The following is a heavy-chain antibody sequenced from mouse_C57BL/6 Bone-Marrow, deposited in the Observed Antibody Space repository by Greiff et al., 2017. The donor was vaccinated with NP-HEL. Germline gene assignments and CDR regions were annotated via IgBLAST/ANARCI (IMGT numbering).Heavy chain of an antibody. J-gene: IGHJ4*01. CDR2: ISYDGSN. CDR3: ARSPSTTPGAMDY. D-gene: IGHD1-1*01. CDR1: GYSITSGYY. V-gene: IGHV3-6*01. Sequence: EVQLQQSGPGLVKPSQSLSLTCSVTGYSITSGYYWNWIRQFPGNKLEWMGYISYDGSNNYNPSLKNRISITRDTSKNQLFLKLNTVTTEDTATYYSARSPSTTPGAMDYWGQGTSVTVSS.